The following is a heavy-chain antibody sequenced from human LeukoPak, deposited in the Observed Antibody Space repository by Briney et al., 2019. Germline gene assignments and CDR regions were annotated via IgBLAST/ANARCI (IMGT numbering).Heavy chain of an antibody. J-gene: IGHJ4*02. V-gene: IGHV1-69*05. Sequence: ASVKVSCKASGGTFSSYAISWVRQAPGQGLEWMGGIIPIFGTANYAQKFQGRVTMTTDTSTSTAYMELRSLRSDDTAVYYCARDLVDYDYVWGSYRYGYWGQGTLVTVSS. CDR2: IIPIFGTA. D-gene: IGHD3-16*02. CDR3: ARDLVDYDYVWGSYRYGY. CDR1: GGTFSSYA.